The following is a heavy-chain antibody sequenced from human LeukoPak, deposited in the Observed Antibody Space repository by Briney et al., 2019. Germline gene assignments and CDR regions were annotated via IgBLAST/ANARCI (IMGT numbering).Heavy chain of an antibody. D-gene: IGHD3-22*01. J-gene: IGHJ4*02. V-gene: IGHV1-2*04. CDR2: INPNSGGT. Sequence: ASVKVSCKASGYTFTGYYMHWVRQAPGQGLEWMGWINPNSGGTNYAQKFQGWVTMTTDTSTSTAYMELRSLRSDDAAVYYCARDLRRGYYDSSGYLTYWGQGTLVTVSS. CDR3: ARDLRRGYYDSSGYLTY. CDR1: GYTFTGYY.